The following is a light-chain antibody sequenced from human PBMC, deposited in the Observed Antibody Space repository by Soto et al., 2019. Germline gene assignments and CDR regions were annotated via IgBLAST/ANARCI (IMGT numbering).Light chain of an antibody. J-gene: IGKJ2*01. Sequence: IPLTQSPSSLSASVGDRVTITCRASQGISSYLAWYQQKPGKAPKFLIYAASTLQRGVPSRFSGSGSGTDFTLTISSLQPEDFATYFCQRLNSYPPTFGQGTELEIK. CDR2: AAS. CDR1: QGISSY. V-gene: IGKV1-9*01. CDR3: QRLNSYPPT.